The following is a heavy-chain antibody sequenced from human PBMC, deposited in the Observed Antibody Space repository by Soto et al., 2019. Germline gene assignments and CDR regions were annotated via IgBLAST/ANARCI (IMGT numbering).Heavy chain of an antibody. CDR1: GGSISSGDYY. CDR3: ARDEAAAGTLNWFDP. V-gene: IGHV4-30-4*01. J-gene: IGHJ5*02. Sequence: SETLSLTCTVSGGSISSGDYYWSWIRQPPGKGLEWIGYIYYSGSTYYNPSLKSRVTISVDTSKNQFSLKLSSVTAADTAVYYCARDEAAAGTLNWFDPWGQGTLVTVSS. D-gene: IGHD6-13*01. CDR2: IYYSGST.